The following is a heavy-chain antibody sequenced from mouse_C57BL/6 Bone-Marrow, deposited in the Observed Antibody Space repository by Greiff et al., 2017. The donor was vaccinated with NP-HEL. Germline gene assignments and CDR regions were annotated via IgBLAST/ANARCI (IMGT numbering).Heavy chain of an antibody. J-gene: IGHJ4*01. V-gene: IGHV1-5*01. Sequence: EVQLQQSGTVLARPGASVKMSCKTSGYTFTSYWMHWVKQRPGQGLEWIGAIYPGNSDTSYNQKFKGKAKLTAVTSASTAYMELSSLTNEDSAVYYCTRGITTVVAWAMDYWGQGTSVTVSS. D-gene: IGHD1-1*01. CDR3: TRGITTVVAWAMDY. CDR1: GYTFTSYW. CDR2: IYPGNSDT.